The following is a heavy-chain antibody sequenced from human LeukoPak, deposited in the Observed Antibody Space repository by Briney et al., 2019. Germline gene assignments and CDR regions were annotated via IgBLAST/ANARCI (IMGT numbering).Heavy chain of an antibody. CDR3: AKSYWYSSPPVYYYYYMDV. D-gene: IGHD6-13*01. V-gene: IGHV3-64*04. CDR1: GFSFSNYG. Sequence: GGSLRLSCAASGFSFSNYGMHWVRQAPGKGLEYVSAISGDGGTTYYANSVKGRFTISRDNSKNTLYLQMNSLRAEDTAVYYCAKSYWYSSPPVYYYYYMDVWGKGTTVTVSS. CDR2: ISGDGGTT. J-gene: IGHJ6*03.